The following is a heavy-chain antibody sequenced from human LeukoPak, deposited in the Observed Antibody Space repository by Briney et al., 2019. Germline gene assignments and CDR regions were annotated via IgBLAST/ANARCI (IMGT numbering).Heavy chain of an antibody. CDR3: ARDNTKDYYDSSEDAFDI. V-gene: IGHV4-39*07. CDR1: GGSISSSSYY. Sequence: PSETLSLTCTVSGGSISSSSYYWGWIRQPPGKGLEWIGSIYYNGSTYYNPSLKSRVTISVDTSKNQFSLKLSSVTAADTAVYYCARDNTKDYYDSSEDAFDIWGQGTMVTVSS. D-gene: IGHD3-22*01. J-gene: IGHJ3*02. CDR2: IYYNGST.